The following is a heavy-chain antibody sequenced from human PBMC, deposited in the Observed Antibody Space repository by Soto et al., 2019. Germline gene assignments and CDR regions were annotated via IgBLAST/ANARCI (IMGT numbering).Heavy chain of an antibody. CDR3: ARELQAPPGGYYYYGMGV. CDR1: GYTFTGYY. Sequence: ASVKVSCKASGYTFTGYYMHWVRQAPGQGLEWMGWINPNSGGTNYAQKFQGWVTMTRDTSISTAYMELSRLRSDDTAVYYCARELQAPPGGYYYYGMGVWGQGTTVTVSS. V-gene: IGHV1-2*04. J-gene: IGHJ6*02. D-gene: IGHD1-1*01. CDR2: INPNSGGT.